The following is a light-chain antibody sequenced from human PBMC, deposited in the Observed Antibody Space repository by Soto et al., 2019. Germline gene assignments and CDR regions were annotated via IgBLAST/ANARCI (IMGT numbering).Light chain of an antibody. CDR3: QHRSNWPLT. Sequence: LTQSPATLALSPGERATLSCRASQSVRSYLAWYQQKPGQAPRLLIYDTSNRVTGVPARFSGRGSGTDFTLTINSLEPEDFAVYCCQHRSNWPLTFGGGTKVDIK. CDR1: QSVRSY. V-gene: IGKV3-11*01. CDR2: DTS. J-gene: IGKJ4*01.